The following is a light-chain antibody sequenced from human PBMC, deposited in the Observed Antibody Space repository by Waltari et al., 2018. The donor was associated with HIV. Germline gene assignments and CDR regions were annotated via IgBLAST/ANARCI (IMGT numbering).Light chain of an antibody. CDR1: NIGSKS. Sequence: SYVLTQSPSVSVALGQTASIACGGNNIGSKSVHWYQQKPGQAPALVIHGVRDRPLGIPERFSGSNSGHTATLSIGRVEAGDEADYYCQVWESSSDHVVIGGGTKLTV. V-gene: IGLV3-21*02. J-gene: IGLJ2*01. CDR2: GVR. CDR3: QVWESSSDHVV.